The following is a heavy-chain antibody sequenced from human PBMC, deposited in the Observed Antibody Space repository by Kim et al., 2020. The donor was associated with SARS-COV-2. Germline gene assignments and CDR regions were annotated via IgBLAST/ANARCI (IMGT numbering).Heavy chain of an antibody. D-gene: IGHD3-3*01. CDR3: ARGSGLRFLEWLPTPDHPDY. J-gene: IGHJ4*02. V-gene: IGHV3-21*01. CDR1: GFTFSSYS. Sequence: GGSLRLSCAASGFTFSSYSMNWVRQAPGKGLEWVSSISSSSSYIYYADSVKGRFTISRDNAKNSLYLQMNSLRAEDTAVYYCARGSGLRFLEWLPTPDHPDYWGQGTLVTV. CDR2: ISSSSSYI.